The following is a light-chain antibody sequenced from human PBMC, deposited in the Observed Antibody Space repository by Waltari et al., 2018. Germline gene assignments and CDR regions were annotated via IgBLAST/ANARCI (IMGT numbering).Light chain of an antibody. J-gene: IGLJ1*01. Sequence: QLVLTQSPSASASLGASVKLTCTLSSGHSSYAIAWHQQQPEKGPRYLMKLNSDGSHKKGDGIPDRFSGSSSGPERFLTISSLQSEDEGDYYCQTWGTGFQVFGTGTKVTVL. CDR3: QTWGTGFQV. V-gene: IGLV4-69*01. CDR2: LNSDGSH. CDR1: SGHSSYA.